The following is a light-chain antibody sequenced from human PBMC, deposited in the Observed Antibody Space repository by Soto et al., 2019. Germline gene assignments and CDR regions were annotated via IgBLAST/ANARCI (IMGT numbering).Light chain of an antibody. CDR1: SSDVGSYNL. V-gene: IGLV2-23*02. J-gene: IGLJ1*01. CDR2: EVT. Sequence: SVLTQPASVSGSPGQSITTSCTGTSSDVGSYNLVSWYQQHPGKAPKLMIYEVTNRPSGVSNRFSGSKSGNTASLTISGLQAEDEADYYCCSYAGSSTPYVFGTGTKVTVL. CDR3: CSYAGSSTPYV.